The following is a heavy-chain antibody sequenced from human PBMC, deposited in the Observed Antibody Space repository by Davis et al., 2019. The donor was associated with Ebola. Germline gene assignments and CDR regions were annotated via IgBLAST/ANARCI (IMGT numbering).Heavy chain of an antibody. CDR1: GFTFSDYY. CDR3: ARAGYSSRVDV. D-gene: IGHD6-13*01. Sequence: PGGSLRLSCAASGFTFSDYYMTWIRQSPGKGLEWVSYISSSGSTIYYADSVKGRFTISRDNAKNSLYLQLNILRAEDTAVYYCARAGYSSRVDVWGQGTTVTVSS. V-gene: IGHV3-11*01. CDR2: ISSSGSTI. J-gene: IGHJ6*02.